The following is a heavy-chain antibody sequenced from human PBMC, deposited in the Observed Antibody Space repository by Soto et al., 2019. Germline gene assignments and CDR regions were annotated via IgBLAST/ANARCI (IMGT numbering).Heavy chain of an antibody. CDR2: IIPIFGTA. D-gene: IGHD1-26*01. V-gene: IGHV1-69*13. Sequence: SAKVSCKACRGTFNSYAISWVRQEPGQGLEWMGGIIPIFGTANYAQKFQGRVTITADESTSTAYMELSSLRSEDTAVYYCARDQREWSYVIRLKHYKWLDPWGKGPLVTAPQ. J-gene: IGHJ5*02. CDR1: RGTFNSYA. CDR3: ARDQREWSYVIRLKHYKWLDP.